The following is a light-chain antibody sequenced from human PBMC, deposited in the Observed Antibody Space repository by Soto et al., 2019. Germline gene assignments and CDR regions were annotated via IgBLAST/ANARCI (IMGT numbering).Light chain of an antibody. Sequence: QSALTQPPSASGSPGQSVTISCTGTSSDVGGYNYVSWYQQHPGKAPKLMIYEVSKRTSGVPDRFSGSKSGNTASLTVSGLQAEDEADYYCSSYAGSNNRVFGGGTKLTVL. J-gene: IGLJ3*02. CDR3: SSYAGSNNRV. V-gene: IGLV2-8*01. CDR2: EVS. CDR1: SSDVGGYNY.